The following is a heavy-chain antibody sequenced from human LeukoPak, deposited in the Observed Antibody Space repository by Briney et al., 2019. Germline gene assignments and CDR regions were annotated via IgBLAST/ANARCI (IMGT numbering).Heavy chain of an antibody. D-gene: IGHD2-8*02. CDR2: IGYDGSNE. V-gene: IGHV3-30*02. Sequence: GGSLRLSCAASGFTFSDYGMHWVRRAPGKGLEWVALIGYDGSNEYYADSVKGRSTVSRDNSKNILNLQINSLRAEDTAVYYCAKRDAAGTGGGYYYMDVWGKGTTVTVSS. J-gene: IGHJ6*03. CDR1: GFTFSDYG. CDR3: AKRDAAGTGGGYYYMDV.